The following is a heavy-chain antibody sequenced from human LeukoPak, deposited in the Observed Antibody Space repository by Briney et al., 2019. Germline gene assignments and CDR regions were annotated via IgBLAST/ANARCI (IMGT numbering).Heavy chain of an antibody. Sequence: GRSLRLSCAASGFTFDDYAMHWVRQAPGEGLEWVSGISWNSGSIGYADSVKGRFTISRDNAKNSLYLQMNSLRAEDTALYYCAKDSLDIVVVPAAKEFGAFDIWAKGQWSPSLQ. CDR2: ISWNSGSI. V-gene: IGHV3-9*01. CDR1: GFTFDDYA. D-gene: IGHD2-2*01. CDR3: AKDSLDIVVVPAAKEFGAFDI. J-gene: IGHJ3*02.